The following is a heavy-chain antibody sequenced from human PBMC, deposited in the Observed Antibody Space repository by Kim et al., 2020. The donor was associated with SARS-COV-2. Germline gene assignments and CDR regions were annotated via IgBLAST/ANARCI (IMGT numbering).Heavy chain of an antibody. V-gene: IGHV3-48*02. Sequence: GGSLRLSCAASGFTFSSYSMNWVRQAPGKGLEWVSYISSSSSTIYYADSVKGRFTISRDNAKNSLYLQMNSLRDEDTAVYYCATSRMTMVRGVIIKEYYFDYWGQGTLVTVSS. CDR3: ATSRMTMVRGVIIKEYYFDY. D-gene: IGHD3-10*01. CDR2: ISSSSSTI. J-gene: IGHJ4*02. CDR1: GFTFSSYS.